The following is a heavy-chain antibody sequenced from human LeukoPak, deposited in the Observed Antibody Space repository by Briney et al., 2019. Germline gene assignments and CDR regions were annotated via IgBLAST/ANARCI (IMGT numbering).Heavy chain of an antibody. V-gene: IGHV3-30*04. Sequence: PGRSLRLSCAASGFTFRSYAVQWVRQAPGKGLEWVAVISYDGSNKYYADSVKGRFTISRDNSKNTLYLQMNSLRAEDTAVYYCARDKGVDYYKYYFDYWGQGTLVTVSS. J-gene: IGHJ4*01. CDR3: ARDKGVDYYKYYFDY. D-gene: IGHD1-26*01. CDR1: GFTFRSYA. CDR2: ISYDGSNK.